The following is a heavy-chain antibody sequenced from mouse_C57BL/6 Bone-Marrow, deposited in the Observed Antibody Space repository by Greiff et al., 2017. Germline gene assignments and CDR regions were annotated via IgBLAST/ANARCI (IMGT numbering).Heavy chain of an antibody. J-gene: IGHJ2*01. Sequence: VQLQQSGAELVRPGASVKLSCTASGFNIKDDYMHWVKQRPEQGLEWIGWIDPENGDTEYASKFQGQATIPADTSSNTAYLQISSLTSEDTAVCYCTSCITTVVADYWGQGTTLPVSP. CDR3: TSCITTVVADY. D-gene: IGHD1-1*01. V-gene: IGHV14-4*01. CDR2: IDPENGDT. CDR1: GFNIKDDY.